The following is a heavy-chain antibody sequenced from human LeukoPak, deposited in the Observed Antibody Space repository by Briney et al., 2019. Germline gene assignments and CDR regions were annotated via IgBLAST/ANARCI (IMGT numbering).Heavy chain of an antibody. Sequence: SGGSLRLSCAASGFSVSSNYMSWVRQAPGKGLEWVSVIYSGGSTYYADSVKGRFTISRDNSKSTLYLQMNSLRAEDTAVYYCARGIAAAAEFDYWGQGTLVTVSS. D-gene: IGHD6-13*01. CDR2: IYSGGST. CDR1: GFSVSSNY. J-gene: IGHJ4*02. V-gene: IGHV3-53*01. CDR3: ARGIAAAAEFDY.